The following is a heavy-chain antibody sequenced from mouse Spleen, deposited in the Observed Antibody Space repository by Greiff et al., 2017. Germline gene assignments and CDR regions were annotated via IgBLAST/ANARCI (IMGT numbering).Heavy chain of an antibody. CDR1: GYSITSDYA. D-gene: IGHD3-2*01. CDR2: ISYSGST. Sequence: EVQLVESGPGLVKPSQSLSLTCTVTGYSITSDYAWNWIRQFPGNKLEWMGYISYSGSTSYNPSLKSRISITRDTSKNQFFLQLNSVTTEDTATYYCAIDSSGSAWFAYWGQGTLVTVSA. J-gene: IGHJ3*01. CDR3: AIDSSGSAWFAY. V-gene: IGHV3-2*02.